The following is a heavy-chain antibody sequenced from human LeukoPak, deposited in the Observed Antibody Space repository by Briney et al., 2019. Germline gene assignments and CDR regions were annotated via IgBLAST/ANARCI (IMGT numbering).Heavy chain of an antibody. J-gene: IGHJ6*03. D-gene: IGHD1-26*01. CDR2: IKQDGSEK. CDR3: ARDLSGTFYVYMDV. Sequence: GGSLRLSCAASGFTFSSYWMTWVRQAPGKGLEWVANIKQDGSEKYYVDSVKGRFTISRDNAENSLYLQMNSLRADDTAVYYRARDLSGTFYVYMDVWGKGTTVTVSS. V-gene: IGHV3-7*01. CDR1: GFTFSSYW.